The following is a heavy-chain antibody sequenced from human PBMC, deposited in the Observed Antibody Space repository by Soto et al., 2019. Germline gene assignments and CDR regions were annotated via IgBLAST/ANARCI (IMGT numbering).Heavy chain of an antibody. CDR1: GYTFTSYA. J-gene: IGHJ3*02. CDR2: INAGNGNT. V-gene: IGHV1-3*01. CDR3: AREGHITSIDAFDI. Sequence: GASVKVSCKASGYTFTSYAMHWVRQAPGQRLEWMGWINAGNGNTKYSQKFHGRVTITRDTSASTAYMELSSLRSEDTAVYYCAREGHITSIDAFDIWGQGTMVTVSS. D-gene: IGHD1-20*01.